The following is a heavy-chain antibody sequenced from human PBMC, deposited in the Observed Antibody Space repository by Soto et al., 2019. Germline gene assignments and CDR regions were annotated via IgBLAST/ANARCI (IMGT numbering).Heavy chain of an antibody. CDR3: TTGRPPYDLDY. CDR1: GFTFSNAW. J-gene: IGHJ4*02. CDR2: IKSKTDGGTT. Sequence: EVQLVESGGGLVKPGGSLKLSCAASGFTFSNAWMSWVRQAPGKGLEWVGRIKSKTDGGTTDYAAPVKGRFTISRDDSKNTLYLQMNSLKTEDTAVYYCTTGRPPYDLDYWGQGTLVTVSS. V-gene: IGHV3-15*01. D-gene: IGHD3-22*01.